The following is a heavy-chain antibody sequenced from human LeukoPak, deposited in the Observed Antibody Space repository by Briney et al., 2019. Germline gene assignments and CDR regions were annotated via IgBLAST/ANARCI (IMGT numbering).Heavy chain of an antibody. D-gene: IGHD1-26*01. CDR1: GFTFSSYS. J-gene: IGHJ6*02. CDR3: ARDYGGSYGLGYGMDV. V-gene: IGHV3-48*01. Sequence: GGSLRLSCAASGFTFSSYSMNWVRQAPGKGLEWVSYISSSSSTIYYADSVKGRFTISRDNSKNTLYLQMNSLRAEDTAVYYCARDYGGSYGLGYGMDVWGQGTTVTVSS. CDR2: ISSSSSTI.